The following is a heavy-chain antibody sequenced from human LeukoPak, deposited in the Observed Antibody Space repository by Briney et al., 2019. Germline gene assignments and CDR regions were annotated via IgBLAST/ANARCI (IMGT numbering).Heavy chain of an antibody. Sequence: ASVKVSCKASGGTFSSYAISWVRQAPGQGLEWMGGIIPIFGTANYAQKFQGRVTITTDESTSTAYMELSSLRSEDTAVYYCARCTYDFWGRPIYYMGVWGKGTTVTVSS. CDR3: ARCTYDFWGRPIYYMGV. D-gene: IGHD3-3*01. V-gene: IGHV1-69*05. CDR1: GGTFSSYA. CDR2: IIPIFGTA. J-gene: IGHJ6*03.